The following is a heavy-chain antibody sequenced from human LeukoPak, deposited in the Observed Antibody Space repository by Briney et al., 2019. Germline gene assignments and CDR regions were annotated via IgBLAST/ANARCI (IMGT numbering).Heavy chain of an antibody. CDR3: ARASHDFWSGYYRDVSSY. CDR2: ISYDGSNK. J-gene: IGHJ4*02. V-gene: IGHV3-30-3*01. Sequence: PGRSLRLSCAASGFTFSSYAMHWVRQAPGKGLEWVAVISYDGSNKYYADSVKGRFTISRDNSKNTLYLQMNSLRAEDTAVYYCARASHDFWSGYYRDVSSYWGQGTLVTVSS. D-gene: IGHD3-3*01. CDR1: GFTFSSYA.